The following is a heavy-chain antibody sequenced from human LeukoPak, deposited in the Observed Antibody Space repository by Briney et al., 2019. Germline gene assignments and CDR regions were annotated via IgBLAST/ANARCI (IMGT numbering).Heavy chain of an antibody. CDR3: AKGSSSRLLRYYFDY. V-gene: IGHV4-4*07. CDR1: GGSISSYY. D-gene: IGHD6-13*01. J-gene: IGHJ4*02. Sequence: PSETLSLTCTVSGGSISSYYWSWIRQPAGKGLEWIGRIYTSGSTNYNPSLKSRVTISLDTSKNQFSLKLSSVTAADTAVYYCAKGSSSRLLRYYFDYWGQGTLVTVSS. CDR2: IYTSGST.